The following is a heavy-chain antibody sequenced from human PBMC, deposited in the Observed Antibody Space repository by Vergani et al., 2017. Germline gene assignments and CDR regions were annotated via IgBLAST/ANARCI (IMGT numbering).Heavy chain of an antibody. CDR2: ISNSGNTI. CDR3: ARDHRDYNNYPGTFDI. Sequence: QVQLVESGGGLVKPGGSLRPSCAASGFSFSDHYMTWTRQAPGKGMEWVSYISNSGNTIEYADSVKGRFSISRDNAKSSLFLQMDSLRAEDTAVYYCARDHRDYNNYPGTFDIWGQGSMVTVSS. J-gene: IGHJ3*02. V-gene: IGHV3-11*01. D-gene: IGHD5-24*01. CDR1: GFSFSDHY.